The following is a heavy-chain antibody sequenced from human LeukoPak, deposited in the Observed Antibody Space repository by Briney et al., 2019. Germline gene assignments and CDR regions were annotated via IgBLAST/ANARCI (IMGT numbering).Heavy chain of an antibody. V-gene: IGHV4-39*07. D-gene: IGHD6-6*01. CDR3: ATHEYSSSFDY. J-gene: IGHJ4*02. CDR1: DGSISSSSYN. CDR2: IYNSGTT. Sequence: SETLSLTCTASDGSISSSSYNWGWIRQPPGKGLEWIGSIYNSGTTSYNPSLKSRVTISIDTSKSQFSLKLSSVTAADTAVYYCATHEYSSSFDYWGQGNLVTVSS.